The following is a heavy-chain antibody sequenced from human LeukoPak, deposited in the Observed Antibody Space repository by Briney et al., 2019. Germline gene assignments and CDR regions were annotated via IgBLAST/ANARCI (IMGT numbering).Heavy chain of an antibody. CDR2: ISAYNGNT. J-gene: IGHJ4*02. CDR3: ARYCSGGSCYLFDY. V-gene: IGHV1-18*01. D-gene: IGHD2-15*01. Sequence: ASVKVSCKASGYTFTSYGISWVRQAPGQGLEWMGWISAYNGNTNYAQKFQGRVTMTRDTSISTAYMELSRLRSDDTAVYYCARYCSGGSCYLFDYWGQGTLVTVS. CDR1: GYTFTSYG.